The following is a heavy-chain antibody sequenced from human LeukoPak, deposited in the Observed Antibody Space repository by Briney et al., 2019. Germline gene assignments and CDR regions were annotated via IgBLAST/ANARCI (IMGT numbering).Heavy chain of an antibody. V-gene: IGHV1-69*13. CDR1: GGTFSSYA. CDR3: ARGYDSSGYLYYYYHGMDV. Sequence: GASVKVSCKASGGTFSSYAISWVRQAPGQGLEWMGGIIPIFGTANYAQKFQGRVTITADESTSTAYMELSSLRSEDTAVYYCARGYDSSGYLYYYYHGMDVWGQGTTVTVSS. D-gene: IGHD3-22*01. CDR2: IIPIFGTA. J-gene: IGHJ6*02.